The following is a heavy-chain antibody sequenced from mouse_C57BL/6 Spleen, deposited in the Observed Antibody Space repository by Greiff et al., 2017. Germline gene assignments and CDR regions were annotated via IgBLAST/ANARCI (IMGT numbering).Heavy chain of an antibody. D-gene: IGHD1-2*01. CDR1: GYTFTSYW. CDR3: AKHDDGEGGFAD. Sequence: QVQLQQSGAELAKPGASVKLSCKASGYTFTSYWMHWVKQRPGQGLEWIGDINPSSGYTNYNQKFKDKATLTADKSSSTAYMQLSSLTSEDSAVYYCAKHDDGEGGFADWGQGTLVTVAA. V-gene: IGHV1-7*01. J-gene: IGHJ3*01. CDR2: INPSSGYT.